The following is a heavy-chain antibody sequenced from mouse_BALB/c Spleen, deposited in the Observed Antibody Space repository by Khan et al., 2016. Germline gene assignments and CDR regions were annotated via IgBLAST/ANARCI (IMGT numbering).Heavy chain of an antibody. V-gene: IGHV9-2-1*01. CDR2: INTETGEP. Sequence: QFQLVQSGPELKKPGETVKISCKASGYTFTDYSMHWVKQAPGKGLKWMGWINTETGEPTYADDFKGRFAFSLETSASTAYLQINNLKNEDTATYFCARRDDYYGFAYWGQGTLVTVSA. D-gene: IGHD2-3*01. CDR3: ARRDDYYGFAY. CDR1: GYTFTDYS. J-gene: IGHJ3*01.